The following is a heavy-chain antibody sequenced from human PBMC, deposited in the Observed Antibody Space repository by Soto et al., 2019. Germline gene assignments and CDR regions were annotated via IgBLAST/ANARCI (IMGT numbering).Heavy chain of an antibody. V-gene: IGHV4-30-4*08. D-gene: IGHD2-21*02. Sequence: WTCIRQSPGKGLEWIGYIHYSGSIMYNPSFKSRVIMSVDTSKNQFSLQQSSVTAADTAVYFCAREDDGGDRDYYGLDVWGQGTTVTVSS. J-gene: IGHJ6*02. CDR3: AREDDGGDRDYYGLDV. CDR2: IHYSGSI.